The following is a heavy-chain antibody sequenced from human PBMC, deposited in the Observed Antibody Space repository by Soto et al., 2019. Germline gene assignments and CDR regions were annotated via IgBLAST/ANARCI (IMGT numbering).Heavy chain of an antibody. Sequence: QITLKGSGPTLVKPTQTLTLTCTLSGISLSTSGVGLGWIRQTPGKALEWLALVYWNDDKHYSPSLKNRLTITKDTSNNQAILTMTNMDPVDTATYYCARGLATLPVFAFDIWGQGTVVTVSS. V-gene: IGHV2-5*01. CDR3: ARGLATLPVFAFDI. J-gene: IGHJ3*02. CDR2: VYWNDDK. D-gene: IGHD1-1*01. CDR1: GISLSTSGVG.